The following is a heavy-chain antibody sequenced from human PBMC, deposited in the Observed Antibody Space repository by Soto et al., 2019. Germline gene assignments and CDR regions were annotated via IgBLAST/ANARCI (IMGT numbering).Heavy chain of an antibody. V-gene: IGHV3-21*01. CDR1: GFTFSSYS. CDR3: AGPATLRYFDLLPDY. D-gene: IGHD3-9*01. CDR2: ISSSSSYI. Sequence: GGSLRLSCAASGFTFSSYSMNWVRQAPGKGLEWVSSISSSSSYIYYADSVKGRFTISRDNAKNSLYLQMNSLRAEDTAVYYCAGPATLRYFDLLPDYWGQGTLVTVSS. J-gene: IGHJ4*02.